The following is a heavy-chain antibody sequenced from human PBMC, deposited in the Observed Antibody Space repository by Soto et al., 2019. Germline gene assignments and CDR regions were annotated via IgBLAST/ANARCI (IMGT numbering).Heavy chain of an antibody. CDR1: GGSISSSSYY. Sequence: KPSETLSLTCTVSGGSISSSSYYWGWIRQPPGKGLEWIGSIYYSGSTYYNPSLKSRVTISVDTSKNQFSLKLSSVTAADTAVYYCARHRLPPLYYYDSSGYSYFDYWGQGTLVTVSS. J-gene: IGHJ4*02. V-gene: IGHV4-39*01. CDR3: ARHRLPPLYYYDSSGYSYFDY. D-gene: IGHD3-22*01. CDR2: IYYSGST.